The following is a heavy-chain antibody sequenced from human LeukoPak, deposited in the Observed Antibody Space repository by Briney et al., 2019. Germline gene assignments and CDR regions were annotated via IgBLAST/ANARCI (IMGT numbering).Heavy chain of an antibody. Sequence: PGGSLRLACAAAGFTFSSYGMHWVRQAPGKGLEWVAVISYDGSNKYYADSVKGRFTISRDNSKNTLYLQMNSLRAEDTAVYDCAKGDIVVGGYDYWGKGTLVTVS. J-gene: IGHJ4*02. D-gene: IGHD2-15*01. CDR3: AKGDIVVGGYDY. CDR2: ISYDGSNK. V-gene: IGHV3-30*18. CDR1: GFTFSSYG.